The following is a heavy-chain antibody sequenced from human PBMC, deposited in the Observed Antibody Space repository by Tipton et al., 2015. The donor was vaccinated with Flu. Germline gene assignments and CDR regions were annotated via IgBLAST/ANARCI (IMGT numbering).Heavy chain of an antibody. J-gene: IGHJ1*01. V-gene: IGHV4-38-2*02. D-gene: IGHD6-19*01. CDR3: AREKDSSGSEYFQH. CDR1: GYSISNGYY. CDR2: VFHSGGT. Sequence: TLSLTCNVSGYSISNGYYWGWIRQPPGKGLEWIGSVFHSGGTYYNPSLKSRVTISLDTSKNQFSLKLSSVTAADTAVYYCAREKDSSGSEYFQHWGQGTLVTVSS.